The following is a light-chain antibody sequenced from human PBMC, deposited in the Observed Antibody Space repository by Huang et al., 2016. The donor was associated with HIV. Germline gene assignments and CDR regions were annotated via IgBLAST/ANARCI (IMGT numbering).Light chain of an antibody. J-gene: IGKJ1*01. V-gene: IGKV6-21*02. CDR1: KSVNTN. Sequence: EIVLTQSPDFQSVTVKEKVTITCLASKSVNTNLHWYHQKPDQSPKLLNKYTSQSIAGVPSGFSGGGSWTDCTLTINGLEAEDAATYSCYQTSTLPQTFGQGTKVEV. CDR2: YTS. CDR3: YQTSTLPQT.